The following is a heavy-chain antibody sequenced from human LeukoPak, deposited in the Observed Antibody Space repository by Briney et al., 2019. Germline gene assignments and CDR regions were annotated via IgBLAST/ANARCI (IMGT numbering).Heavy chain of an antibody. CDR2: IKSKTESETT. CDR3: STLPGMLGY. Sequence: GGSLRLSCAASGLTFSNAWMSWVRQAPGKGLEWVGRIKSKTESETTDYAAPVKGRFTISRDDSKNTVYLQMTSLNSEDTAVYYCSTLPGMLGYWGQGTLVTVSS. J-gene: IGHJ4*02. D-gene: IGHD1-1*01. V-gene: IGHV3-15*01. CDR1: GLTFSNAW.